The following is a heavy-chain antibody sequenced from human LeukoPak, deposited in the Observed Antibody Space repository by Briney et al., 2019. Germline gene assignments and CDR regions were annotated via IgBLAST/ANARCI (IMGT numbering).Heavy chain of an antibody. V-gene: IGHV3-53*01. CDR1: GFTVSSNY. J-gene: IGHJ4*02. CDR3: ARGGGYGGPSGYFDY. CDR2: IYSGGST. Sequence: TGGSLRLSCAASGFTVSSNYMSWVRQAPGKGLEWVSVIYSGGSTYYADSVKGRFTISRDNSKNTLYLQMNSLRAEDTAVYYCARGGGYGGPSGYFDYWGQGTLVTVSS. D-gene: IGHD4-23*01.